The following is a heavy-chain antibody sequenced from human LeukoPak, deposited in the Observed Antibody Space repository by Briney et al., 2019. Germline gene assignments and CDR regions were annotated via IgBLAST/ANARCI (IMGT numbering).Heavy chain of an antibody. CDR2: ISGSGGST. Sequence: GGSLRLSCAAPGFTFSNYAMSWVRQAPGKGLEWVSAISGSGGSTYYADSVKGRFTISRDNSKNTLYLQMNSLRAEDTAVYYCAKTVAAGTLGYWGQGTLVTVSS. CDR1: GFTFSNYA. V-gene: IGHV3-23*01. J-gene: IGHJ4*02. CDR3: AKTVAAGTLGY. D-gene: IGHD6-13*01.